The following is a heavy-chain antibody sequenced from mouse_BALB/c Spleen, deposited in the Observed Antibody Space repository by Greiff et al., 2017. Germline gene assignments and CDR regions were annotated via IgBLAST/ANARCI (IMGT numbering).Heavy chain of an antibody. CDR1: GYTFTSYW. J-gene: IGHJ4*01. CDR3: ASRLLFYAMDD. V-gene: IGHV1-69*02. D-gene: IGHD2-3*01. CDR2: IDPSDSYT. Sequence: QVQLKESGAELVRPGTSVKLSCKASGYTFTSYWMHWVKQRPGQGLEWIGEIDPSDSYTNYNQKFKGKATLTVDKSSSTAYMQLSSLTSEDSAVYYCASRLLFYAMDDWGQGTSVTVSS.